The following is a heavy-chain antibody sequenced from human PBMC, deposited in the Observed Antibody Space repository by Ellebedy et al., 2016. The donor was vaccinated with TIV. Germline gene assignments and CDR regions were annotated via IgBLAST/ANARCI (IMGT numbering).Heavy chain of an antibody. Sequence: GSLRLSCAVSEDYISRGHWWSWVRPPPGKGLEWIGEIYHTGSANYNPSLKSRVTISVDNSKNQFSLILTSVTAADTAIYYCASLPDYRVGFVDAPMVWGRWGQGTLVTVSS. CDR1: EDYISRGHW. CDR3: ASLPDYRVGFVDAPMVWGR. D-gene: IGHD3-10*01. CDR2: IYHTGSA. J-gene: IGHJ4*02. V-gene: IGHV4-4*02.